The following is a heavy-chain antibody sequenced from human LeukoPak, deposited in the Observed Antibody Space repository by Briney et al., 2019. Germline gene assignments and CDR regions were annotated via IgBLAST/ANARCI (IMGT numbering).Heavy chain of an antibody. CDR2: IYYSGST. CDR3: ARRFYGSGSYYESMANFCYYGMDV. CDR1: GGSISSSSYY. V-gene: IGHV4-39*01. D-gene: IGHD3-10*01. Sequence: SETLSLTCTVSGGSISSSSYYWGWIRQPPGKGLEWIGSIYYSGSTYYNPSLKSRVTISVDTSKNQFSLKLSSVTAADTAVYYCARRFYGSGSYYESMANFCYYGMDVWGQGTTVTVSS. J-gene: IGHJ6*02.